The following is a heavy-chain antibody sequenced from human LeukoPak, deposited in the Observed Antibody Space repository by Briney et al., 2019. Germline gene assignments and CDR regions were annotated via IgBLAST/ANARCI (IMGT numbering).Heavy chain of an antibody. CDR1: GGSISSGSYY. CDR3: ARMDQWELLTDY. CDR2: IYYSGST. V-gene: IGHV4-61*01. J-gene: IGHJ4*02. Sequence: SETLSLTCTVSGGSISSGSYYWSWIRQPPGKGLEWIGYIYYSGSTNYNPSLKSRVTISVDTSKNQFSLKLSSVTAADTAVYYCARMDQWELLTDYWGQGTLVTVSS. D-gene: IGHD1-26*01.